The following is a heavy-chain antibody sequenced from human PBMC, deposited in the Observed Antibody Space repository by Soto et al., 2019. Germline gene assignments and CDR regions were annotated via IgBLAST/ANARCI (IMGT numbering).Heavy chain of an antibody. J-gene: IGHJ4*02. CDR3: ARDPKTSGGQHWAFNYFDS. Sequence: EVQLVESGGGLVQPGASLRLSCAASGFSFTSHWMSWVRQAPGKGLEWVATIKRDGSGSYYLGSVKGRFTISRDNSKSTLYLQVDSLRPEDAAVYYCARDPKTSGGQHWAFNYFDSWGQGTLVTVSS. CDR1: GFSFTSHW. V-gene: IGHV3-7*01. D-gene: IGHD7-27*01. CDR2: IKRDGSGS.